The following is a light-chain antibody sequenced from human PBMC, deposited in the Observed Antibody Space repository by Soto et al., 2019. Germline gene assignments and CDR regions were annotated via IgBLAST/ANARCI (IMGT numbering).Light chain of an antibody. J-gene: IGLJ3*02. CDR2: EDS. CDR3: SSYINSSTLV. CDR1: SSDVGGYNY. V-gene: IGLV2-14*01. Sequence: QSALTQPASVSGSPGQSITISCTGTSSDVGGYNYVSWYQQHPDKAPKLMIYEDSNRPSGVSNRISGSKSGNTASLTISGLPAEDEADYYCSSYINSSTLVFGGGTKLTVL.